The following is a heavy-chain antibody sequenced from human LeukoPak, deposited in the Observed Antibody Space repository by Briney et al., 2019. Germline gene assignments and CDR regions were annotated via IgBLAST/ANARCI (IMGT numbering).Heavy chain of an antibody. CDR2: INAGNGNT. D-gene: IGHD3-10*01. Sequence: ASVKVSCKASGYTFTSYAMHWVRQAPGQRLEWMGWINAGNGNTKYSQKFQGRVTITRDTSASTAYMGLSSLRSEDTAVYYCARGLNLWFGELPFYWGQETLVTVSS. CDR3: ARGLNLWFGELPFY. V-gene: IGHV1-3*01. J-gene: IGHJ4*02. CDR1: GYTFTSYA.